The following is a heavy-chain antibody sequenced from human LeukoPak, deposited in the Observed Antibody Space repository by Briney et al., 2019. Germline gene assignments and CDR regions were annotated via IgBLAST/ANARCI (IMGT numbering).Heavy chain of an antibody. V-gene: IGHV4-4*07. D-gene: IGHD4-17*01. Sequence: PSETLSLTCSVSGASVTRYYWSWIRQPVGKGLEWFGRIYTNGTVNYNPSLKRRVTMSREMSKNQFSLKLTSVTAADTAMYYCARSVRDGDYGGLYSFGYWGQGTLVTVSS. CDR2: IYTNGTV. CDR1: GASVTRYY. CDR3: ARSVRDGDYGGLYSFGY. J-gene: IGHJ4*02.